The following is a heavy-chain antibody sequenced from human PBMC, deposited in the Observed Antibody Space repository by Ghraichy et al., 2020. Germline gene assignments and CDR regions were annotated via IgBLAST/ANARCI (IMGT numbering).Heavy chain of an antibody. CDR3: ARAPRPIVVVSRYRYFDL. CDR1: GGSFSGYY. CDR2: INHSGST. D-gene: IGHD2-21*01. Sequence: SQTLSLTCAVYGGSFSGYYWSWIRQPPGKGLEWIGEINHSGSTNYNPSLKSRVTISVDTSKNQFSLKLSSVTAADTAVYYCARAPRPIVVVSRYRYFDLWGRGTLVTVSS. J-gene: IGHJ2*01. V-gene: IGHV4-34*01.